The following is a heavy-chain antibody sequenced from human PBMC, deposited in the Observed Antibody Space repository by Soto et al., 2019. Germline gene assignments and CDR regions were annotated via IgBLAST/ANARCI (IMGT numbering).Heavy chain of an antibody. D-gene: IGHD1-26*01. CDR1: GFTFSSYG. Sequence: QVQLVESGGGVVQPGRSLRLSCAASGFTFSSYGMHWVRQAPGKGLEWVAVIWYDGSNKYYADSVKGRFTISRDNSKNPLYLQKNSLRAEDTAVYYCARDRGDIVGAIGYWGQGTLVTVSS. V-gene: IGHV3-33*01. J-gene: IGHJ4*02. CDR2: IWYDGSNK. CDR3: ARDRGDIVGAIGY.